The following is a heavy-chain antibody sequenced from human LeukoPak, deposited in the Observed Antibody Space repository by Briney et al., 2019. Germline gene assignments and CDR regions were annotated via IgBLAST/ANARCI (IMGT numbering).Heavy chain of an antibody. J-gene: IGHJ4*02. CDR3: ARHRGEDSSGYYLGYFDY. V-gene: IGHV4-59*08. CDR2: IYYSGSA. Sequence: SETLSLTCTVSGGSISSYYWSWIRQPPGKGLEWIGYIYYSGSANYNPSLKSRVTISVDTSKNQFSLKLSSVTAADTAVYYCARHRGEDSSGYYLGYFDYWGQGTLVTVSS. D-gene: IGHD3-22*01. CDR1: GGSISSYY.